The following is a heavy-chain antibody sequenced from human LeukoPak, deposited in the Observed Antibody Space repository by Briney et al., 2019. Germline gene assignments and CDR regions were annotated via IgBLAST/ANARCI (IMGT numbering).Heavy chain of an antibody. J-gene: IGHJ4*02. Sequence: GGSLRLSCAASGFTFSSYAMSWVRQAPGKGLEWVSAVSGSGGSTYYADSVKGRFTVSRDNSKNTLYLQMDSLRAEDTAVYYCARVTGGYYFDYWGQGTLVTVSS. V-gene: IGHV3-23*01. CDR3: ARVTGGYYFDY. CDR2: VSGSGGST. D-gene: IGHD7-27*01. CDR1: GFTFSSYA.